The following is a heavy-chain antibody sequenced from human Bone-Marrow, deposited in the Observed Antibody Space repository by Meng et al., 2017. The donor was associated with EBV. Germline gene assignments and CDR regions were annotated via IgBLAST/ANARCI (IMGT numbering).Heavy chain of an antibody. J-gene: IGHJ4*02. D-gene: IGHD3-9*01. CDR2: LIPMFGAP. Sequence: QVQLGQLAAEVKKPGSSVKVSWKTFGGTFSSYAISWVRQAPGQGLEWMGGLIPMFGAPNYAQKFQDRVTITADESTSTHYMDLSSLRSEDTAVYYCARDSDILTGPGGYWGQGTLVTVSS. CDR1: GGTFSSYA. V-gene: IGHV1-69*01. CDR3: ARDSDILTGPGGY.